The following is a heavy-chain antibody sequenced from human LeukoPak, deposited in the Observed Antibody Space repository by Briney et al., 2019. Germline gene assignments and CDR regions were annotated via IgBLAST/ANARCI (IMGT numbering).Heavy chain of an antibody. CDR2: FDPEDGET. J-gene: IGHJ3*02. CDR1: GGTFSSYA. V-gene: IGHV1-24*01. Sequence: ASVKVSCKASGGTFSSYAISWVRQAPGKGLEWMGGFDPEDGETIYAQKFQGRVTMTEDTSTDTAYMELSSLRSEDTAVYYCAAQLLRSVVMGAFDIWGQGTMVTVSS. CDR3: AAQLLRSVVMGAFDI. D-gene: IGHD4-23*01.